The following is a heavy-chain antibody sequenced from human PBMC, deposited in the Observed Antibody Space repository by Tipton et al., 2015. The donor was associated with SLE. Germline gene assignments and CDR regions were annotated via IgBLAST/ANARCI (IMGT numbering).Heavy chain of an antibody. D-gene: IGHD6-13*01. CDR1: GGSFSGYY. CDR3: ARGIAAAFHFDY. Sequence: TLSLTCAVYGGSFSGYYWSWIRQPPGKGLEWIGEINHSGSTNYNPSLKSRVTISVDTSKNQFSLKLSSVTAADTAVYYCARGIAAAFHFDYWGQGTLVTVSS. CDR2: INHSGST. V-gene: IGHV4-34*01. J-gene: IGHJ4*02.